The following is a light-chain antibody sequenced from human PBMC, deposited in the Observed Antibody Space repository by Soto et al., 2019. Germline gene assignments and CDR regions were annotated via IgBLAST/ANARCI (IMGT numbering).Light chain of an antibody. CDR1: QSVSSSY. CDR3: QQHGSSPPLT. Sequence: EIVLTQSPGTLSLSPGERATLSCRASQSVSSSYLAWYQQKPGQAPRLLIYGASSRATGIPARFSGSGSGTDFTLTISRLEPEDFAVYYCQQHGSSPPLTFGGGTRLEIK. J-gene: IGKJ5*01. V-gene: IGKV3-20*01. CDR2: GAS.